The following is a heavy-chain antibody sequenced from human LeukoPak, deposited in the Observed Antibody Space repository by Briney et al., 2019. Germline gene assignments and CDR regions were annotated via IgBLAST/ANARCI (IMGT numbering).Heavy chain of an antibody. CDR1: GGSITSGGYY. CDR2: IYHSGST. V-gene: IGHV4-30-2*05. Sequence: SQTLSLTCTVSGGSITSGGYYWSWIRQPPGKGLEWIGYIYHSGSTYYNPSLKSRVTISVDTSKNQFSLKLSSVTAADTAVYYCAREGYDILTGYAPYGMDVWGQGTTVTVSS. J-gene: IGHJ6*02. CDR3: AREGYDILTGYAPYGMDV. D-gene: IGHD3-9*01.